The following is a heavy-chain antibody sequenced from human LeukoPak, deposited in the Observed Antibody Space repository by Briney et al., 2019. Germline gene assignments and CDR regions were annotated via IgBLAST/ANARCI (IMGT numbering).Heavy chain of an antibody. J-gene: IGHJ4*02. V-gene: IGHV4-59*01. Sequence: SETLSLTYTVWGGSMCSYYWIWLGQPPGKGLEGIGYIYYRASTNSPPSLKTRVTLSVHTAKSPCCLTLSSVRAADRVVYYCASSYESSGYYLVDWGQGSLLTVYS. CDR3: ASSYESSGYYLVD. CDR1: GGSMCSYY. CDR2: IYYRAST. D-gene: IGHD3-22*01.